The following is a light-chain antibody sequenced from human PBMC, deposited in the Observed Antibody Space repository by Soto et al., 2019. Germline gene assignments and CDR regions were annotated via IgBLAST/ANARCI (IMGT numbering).Light chain of an antibody. CDR2: AVT. CDR1: SSDIGAYNY. J-gene: IGLJ2*01. Sequence: QSALTQPASVSGSPGQSITISCTGTSSDIGAYNYVSWYQQHPGKAPKLMIYAVTNRPSGVSNRFSGSKSGHTASLTISGLLPDDEADYYCSSYTSSSTVLFGGGTKLTVL. V-gene: IGLV2-14*03. CDR3: SSYTSSSTVL.